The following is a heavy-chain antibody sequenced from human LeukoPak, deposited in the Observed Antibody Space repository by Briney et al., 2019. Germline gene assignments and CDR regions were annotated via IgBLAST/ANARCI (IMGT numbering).Heavy chain of an antibody. CDR2: IRYDGSNK. CDR1: GFIFSSYG. D-gene: IGHD5-18*01. CDR3: ARGRSDTAMVTYFDY. Sequence: GGSLRLSCAASGFIFSSYGMHWVRQAPGKGLEWVTFIRYDGSNKYYADSVKGRFTISRDNAKNSLYLQMNSLRAEDTAVYYCARGRSDTAMVTYFDYWGQGTLVTVSS. V-gene: IGHV3-30*02. J-gene: IGHJ4*02.